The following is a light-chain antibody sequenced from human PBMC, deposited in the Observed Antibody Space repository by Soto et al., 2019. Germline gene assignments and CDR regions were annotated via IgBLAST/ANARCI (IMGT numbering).Light chain of an antibody. Sequence: MLPQSRGTLSVSPGQRAALSCRASQPVNSCLNWYQQQPGQSPRLLMSDTSHRATGTPDRFSGSGSGTAFTLTISSLEPEDFGVYYCQKRSNWMINFGQGTRLEIK. CDR1: QPVNSC. V-gene: IGKV3-11*01. J-gene: IGKJ5*01. CDR2: DTS. CDR3: QKRSNWMIN.